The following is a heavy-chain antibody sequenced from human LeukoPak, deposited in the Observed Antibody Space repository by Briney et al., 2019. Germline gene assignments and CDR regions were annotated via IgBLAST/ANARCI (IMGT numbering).Heavy chain of an antibody. Sequence: ASVKVSCKASGYTFTSYYMHWVRQAPGQGLEWMGIINPSGGSTSYAQKFQGRVTMTRDTSTSTVYMELSSLRSEDTAVYYCARLWAHNPKYSSGWYVQLDPWGQGTLVTVSS. V-gene: IGHV1-46*01. J-gene: IGHJ5*02. CDR3: ARLWAHNPKYSSGWYVQLDP. CDR2: INPSGGST. D-gene: IGHD6-19*01. CDR1: GYTFTSYY.